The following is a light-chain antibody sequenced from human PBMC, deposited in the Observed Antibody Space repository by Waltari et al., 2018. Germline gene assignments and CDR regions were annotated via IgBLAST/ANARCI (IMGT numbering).Light chain of an antibody. V-gene: IGKV1-39*01. CDR3: QQTYTTPWT. J-gene: IGKJ1*01. CDR1: QHVSKF. Sequence: DIQMTQSPSSLSASVGDRVSITCRSSQHVSKFLNWYQQKPSEAPKLLIYAASTLQSGVPSRFSGGGSGTDFTLIISSLQPDDFATYFCQQTYTTPWTFGQGTRVDI. CDR2: AAS.